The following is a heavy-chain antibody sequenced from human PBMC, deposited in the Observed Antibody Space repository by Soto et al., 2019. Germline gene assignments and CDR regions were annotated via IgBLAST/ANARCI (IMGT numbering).Heavy chain of an antibody. V-gene: IGHV3-23*01. CDR1: GFTFSTHA. CDR3: AKVRAVVPAAIRGWFDP. CDR2: ISGSGGST. D-gene: IGHD2-2*02. Sequence: GGSLRLSCAVSGFTFSTHAMSWVRQAPGKGLEWVSAISGSGGSTYYADSVKGRFTISRDNSKNTLYLQMNSLRAEDTAVYYCAKVRAVVPAAIRGWFDPWGQGTLVTVSS. J-gene: IGHJ5*02.